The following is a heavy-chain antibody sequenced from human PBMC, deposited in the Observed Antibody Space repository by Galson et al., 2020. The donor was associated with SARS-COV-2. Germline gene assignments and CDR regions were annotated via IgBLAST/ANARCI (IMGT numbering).Heavy chain of an antibody. V-gene: IGHV3-23*01. CDR3: AKRIGSDSGGLSV. CDR1: GFISSNSA. J-gene: IGHJ6*02. CDR2: ISASGGT. D-gene: IGHD2-21*02. Sequence: GGSLRLSFAAPGFISSNSALHWVRQAPGKGLEWVSLISASGGTTYADSVKGRFTISRDDSKNTVSLQMSSRKAEDTAVYYCAKRIGSDSGGLSVWGQGTTITVPS.